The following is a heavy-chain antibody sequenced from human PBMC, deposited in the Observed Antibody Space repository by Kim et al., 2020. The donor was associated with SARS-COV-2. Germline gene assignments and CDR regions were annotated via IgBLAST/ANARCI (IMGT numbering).Heavy chain of an antibody. J-gene: IGHJ4*02. Sequence: YAGSVKGRFTISRDNAKNSLYLQMNSLRAEDTAVYYCARRTTVTRGLIDYWGQGTLVTVSS. D-gene: IGHD4-17*01. CDR3: ARRTTVTRGLIDY. V-gene: IGHV3-11*06.